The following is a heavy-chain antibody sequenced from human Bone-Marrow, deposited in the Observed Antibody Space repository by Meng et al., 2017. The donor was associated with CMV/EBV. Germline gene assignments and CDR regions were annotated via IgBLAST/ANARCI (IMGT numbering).Heavy chain of an antibody. J-gene: IGHJ6*02. D-gene: IGHD2-2*02. V-gene: IGHV1-69*06. CDR2: IIPIFGTA. CDR1: GGTFSSYA. CDR3: ARDTVVVPAAIRYYYYGMDV. Sequence: SVKVSCKASGGTFSSYAISWVRQAPGQGLEWMGGIIPIFGTANYAQKFQGRVTITADKSTSTAYMELSSLRSEDTAVYYCARDTVVVPAAIRYYYYGMDVWGQGTTVTVSS.